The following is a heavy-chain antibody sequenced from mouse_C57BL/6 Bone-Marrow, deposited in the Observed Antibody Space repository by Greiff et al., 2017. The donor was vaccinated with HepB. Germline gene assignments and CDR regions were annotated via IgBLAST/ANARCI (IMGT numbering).Heavy chain of an antibody. V-gene: IGHV5-4*01. Sequence: EVQVVESGGGLVKPGGSLKLSCAASGFTFSSYAMSWVRQTPEKRLEWVATISDGGSYTYYPDNVKGRFTISRDNAKNNLYLQMSHLKSEDTAMYYCARGLITTVVASYYFDYWGQGTTLTVSS. CDR2: ISDGGSYT. D-gene: IGHD1-1*01. CDR3: ARGLITTVVASYYFDY. CDR1: GFTFSSYA. J-gene: IGHJ2*01.